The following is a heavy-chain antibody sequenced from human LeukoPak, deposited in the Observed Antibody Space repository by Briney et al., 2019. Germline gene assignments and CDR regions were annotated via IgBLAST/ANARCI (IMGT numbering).Heavy chain of an antibody. V-gene: IGHV4-59*01. CDR3: ASIVVLTGMGWYFQY. Sequence: SETLSLTCTVATDSIRSYYWSWVRQSPGRGLEWIGYIYYTVPTNYNPSLKNRVTMTVDTSKNQFSLKMTSVTAADTAVYYCASIVVLTGMGWYFQYWGQGTLVSVSS. CDR1: TDSIRSYY. D-gene: IGHD3-9*01. J-gene: IGHJ1*01. CDR2: IYYTVPT.